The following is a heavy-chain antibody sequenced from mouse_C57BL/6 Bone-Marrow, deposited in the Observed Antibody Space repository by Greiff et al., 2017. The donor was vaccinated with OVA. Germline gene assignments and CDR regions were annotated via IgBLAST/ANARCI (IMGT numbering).Heavy chain of an antibody. CDR3: ARHPSYYGSSLCYVDY. Sequence: EVQGVESGGDLVKPGGSLKLSCAASGFTFSSYGMSWVRQTPDKRLEWVATISSGGSYTYYPASVKGRFTISRANAKNTLYLQMSSLKSEDTAMYYCARHPSYYGSSLCYVDYWGQGTTLTVSS. CDR1: GFTFSSYG. CDR2: ISSGGSYT. J-gene: IGHJ2*01. V-gene: IGHV5-6*01. D-gene: IGHD1-1*01.